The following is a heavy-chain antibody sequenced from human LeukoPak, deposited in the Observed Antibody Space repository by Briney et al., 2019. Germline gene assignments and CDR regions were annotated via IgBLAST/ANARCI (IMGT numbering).Heavy chain of an antibody. CDR3: AARPDSNRGPYDY. J-gene: IGHJ4*02. CDR2: IYTDGST. V-gene: IGHV3-66*01. Sequence: PGGSLRLSCAASGYSASYKPVTWLRQAAGEGVEGVSVIYTDGSTHYSESVRGRFYISRDNSKNTLYLQMNSLGAEDTAVYYCAARPDSNRGPYDYWGQGTLVSVS. CDR1: GYSASYKP. D-gene: IGHD1/OR15-1a*01.